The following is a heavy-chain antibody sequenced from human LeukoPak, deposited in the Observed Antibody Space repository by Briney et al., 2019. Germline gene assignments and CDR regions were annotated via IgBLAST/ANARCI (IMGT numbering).Heavy chain of an antibody. J-gene: IGHJ5*02. Sequence: GASVKISRTTSGYPFTTYEINWVRQAAGQGLEWMGWVHPDTGYANYAQKFQGRVTMTSDTSISTAYMELSSLRSDDTAVYFCARGPRNDPWGQGTLVTVSS. CDR3: ARGPRNDP. V-gene: IGHV1-8*01. CDR2: VHPDTGYA. D-gene: IGHD1-14*01. CDR1: GYPFTTYE.